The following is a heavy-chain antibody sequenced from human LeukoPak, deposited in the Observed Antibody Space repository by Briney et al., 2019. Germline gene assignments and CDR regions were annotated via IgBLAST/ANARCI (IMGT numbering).Heavy chain of an antibody. CDR2: IIPIFGTA. J-gene: IGHJ3*02. CDR1: GGTFSSYA. D-gene: IGHD2-2*01. CDR3: ARGYCSSTSCYGLDAFDI. V-gene: IGHV1-69*13. Sequence: GASVKVSCKASGGTFSSYAISWVRQAPGQGLEWMGGIIPIFGTANYAQKLQGRVTITADESTSTAYMELSSLRSEDTAVYYCARGYCSSTSCYGLDAFDIWGQGTMVTVSS.